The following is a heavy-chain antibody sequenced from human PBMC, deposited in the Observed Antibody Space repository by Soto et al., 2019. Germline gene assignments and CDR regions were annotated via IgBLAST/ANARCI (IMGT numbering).Heavy chain of an antibody. CDR2: LSGSGASA. V-gene: IGHV3-23*01. CDR1: GITFSNYA. Sequence: GRSLRLSCAASGITFSNYAMNWVRQGPGKGLEWVSALSGSGASAYYADAVKGRFTISRDNSKNTLYLQMNSLRPEDTAVYYCAKDVRWDYYFYYGMDVWGQGTTVTVSS. CDR3: AKDVRWDYYFYYGMDV. J-gene: IGHJ6*02. D-gene: IGHD3-10*02.